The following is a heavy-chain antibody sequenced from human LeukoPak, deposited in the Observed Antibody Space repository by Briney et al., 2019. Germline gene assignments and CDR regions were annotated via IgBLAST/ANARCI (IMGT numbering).Heavy chain of an antibody. CDR2: MNPNSGHT. CDR1: GYSFSSYD. V-gene: IGHV1-8*01. D-gene: IGHD6-13*01. J-gene: IGHJ6*02. CDR3: ARRYSSSWYWYYYYGMDV. Sequence: ASVKVSCKASGYSFSSYDINWVRQATGQGLEWMGWMNPNSGHTVYAQKFQARVTMTRNTSISTAYMELSSLRSEDTAVYYCARRYSSSWYWYYYYGMDVWGQGTTVTVSS.